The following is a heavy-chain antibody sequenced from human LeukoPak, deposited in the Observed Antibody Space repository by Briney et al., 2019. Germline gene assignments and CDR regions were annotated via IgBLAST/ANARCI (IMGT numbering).Heavy chain of an antibody. CDR2: IGPDSGGT. D-gene: IGHD5/OR15-5a*01. CDR3: ARVKEKTASTIPDYFQH. Sequence: ASVKVSCKASGYTFTDYYIHWVRQAPGQGLEWVGRIGPDSGGTHFGKKFQGRVTPTRDTSISTVYMEVSRLSSDDTAVYYCARVKEKTASTIPDYFQHWGQGSLVTVSS. J-gene: IGHJ1*01. V-gene: IGHV1-2*02. CDR1: GYTFTDYY.